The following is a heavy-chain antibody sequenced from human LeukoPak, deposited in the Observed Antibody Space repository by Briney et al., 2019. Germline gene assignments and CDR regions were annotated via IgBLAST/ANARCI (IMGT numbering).Heavy chain of an antibody. CDR3: ARDLGYYDSSGSSYYYGMDV. D-gene: IGHD3-22*01. J-gene: IGHJ6*02. Sequence: HAGGSLRLSCAASGFTFSSYAMHWVRQAPGKGLEWVAVISYDGSNKYYADSVKGRFTISRDNSKNTPYLQMNSLRAEDTAVYYCARDLGYYDSSGSSYYYGMDVWGQGTTVTVSS. CDR1: GFTFSSYA. V-gene: IGHV3-30*04. CDR2: ISYDGSNK.